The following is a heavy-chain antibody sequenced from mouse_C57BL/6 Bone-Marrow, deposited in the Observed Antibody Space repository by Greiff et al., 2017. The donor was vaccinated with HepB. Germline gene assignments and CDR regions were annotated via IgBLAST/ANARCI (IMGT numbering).Heavy chain of an antibody. Sequence: QVQLKQSGPELVKPGASVKISCKASGYAFSSSWMNWVKQRPGKGLEWIGRIYPGDGDTNYNGKFKGKATLTADKSSSTAYMQLSSLTSEDSAVYFCATPDSSGYVLAWFAYWGQGTLVTVSA. CDR2: IYPGDGDT. D-gene: IGHD3-2*02. CDR1: GYAFSSSW. CDR3: ATPDSSGYVLAWFAY. V-gene: IGHV1-82*01. J-gene: IGHJ3*01.